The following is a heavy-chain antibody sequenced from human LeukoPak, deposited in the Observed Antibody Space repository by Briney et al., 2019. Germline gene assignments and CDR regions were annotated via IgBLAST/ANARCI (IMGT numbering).Heavy chain of an antibody. CDR1: WYRFINYW. CDR2: VYPGESET. V-gene: IGHV5-51*01. CDR3: ARVSLDCTGGTCLDLDY. D-gene: IGHD2-8*02. Sequence: GESLKISFQASWYRFINYWIAWVRPMPGKGLERVGMVYPGESETRYSPSFQGQVTVSADKSIDTAYLQWRRLKASDTAMYYCARVSLDCTGGTCLDLDYWGQGTLVTISS. J-gene: IGHJ4*02.